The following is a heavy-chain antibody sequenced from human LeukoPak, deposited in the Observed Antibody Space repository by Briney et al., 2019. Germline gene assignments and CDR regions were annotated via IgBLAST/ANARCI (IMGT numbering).Heavy chain of an antibody. J-gene: IGHJ3*02. CDR3: ARDFSRRFGELTFAAFDI. CDR1: EFSVGSNY. D-gene: IGHD3-10*01. Sequence: PGGSLRLSCAASEFSVGSNYMTWVRQAPEKGLEWVSLIYSGGSTYYADSVKGRFTISRDNSKNTLYLQMNSLRAEDTAVYYCARDFSRRFGELTFAAFDIWGQGTMVTVSS. CDR2: IYSGGST. V-gene: IGHV3-53*01.